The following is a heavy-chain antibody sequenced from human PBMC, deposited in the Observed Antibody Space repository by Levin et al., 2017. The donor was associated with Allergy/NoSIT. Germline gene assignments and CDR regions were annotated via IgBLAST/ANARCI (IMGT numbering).Heavy chain of an antibody. CDR1: GFTFSSYG. Sequence: GESLKISCAASGFTFSSYGMHWVRQAPGKGLEWVAVIWYDGSNKYYADSVKGRFTISRDNSKNTLYLQMNSLRAEDTAVYYCARNGHLYCSSTSCHYGMDVWGQGTTVTVSS. CDR3: ARNGHLYCSSTSCHYGMDV. D-gene: IGHD2-2*01. J-gene: IGHJ6*02. CDR2: IWYDGSNK. V-gene: IGHV3-33*01.